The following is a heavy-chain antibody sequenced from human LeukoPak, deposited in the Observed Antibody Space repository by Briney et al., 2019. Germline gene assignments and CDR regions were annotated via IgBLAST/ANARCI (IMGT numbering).Heavy chain of an antibody. Sequence: GRSLRLSCTASGFSFGDDAWSWFRQAPGRGLEFVSFIRRKGYGETTDYAASVRGRFTISRDDAKGTAYLQMNSLEIEDTALYYCSRGLHDYGDSNYYFDQWGRGTQVTVSS. CDR1: GFSFGDDA. D-gene: IGHD4-17*01. J-gene: IGHJ4*02. V-gene: IGHV3-49*03. CDR3: SRGLHDYGDSNYYFDQ. CDR2: IRRKGYGETT.